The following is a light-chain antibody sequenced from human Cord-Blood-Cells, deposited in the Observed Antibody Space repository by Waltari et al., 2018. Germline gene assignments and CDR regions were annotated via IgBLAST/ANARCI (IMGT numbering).Light chain of an antibody. CDR2: EVS. V-gene: IGLV2-8*01. J-gene: IGLJ3*02. CDR3: SSYAGSNKV. Sequence: QSALTQPPSASRSPGQSVTISCTGTSSDVGGSNYVSWYQQHPGKAPKRMIYEVSKRPPGVPDRFSGSKSGNPASLTVSGLQAEDEADYYCSSYAGSNKVFGGGTKLTVL. CDR1: SSDVGGSNY.